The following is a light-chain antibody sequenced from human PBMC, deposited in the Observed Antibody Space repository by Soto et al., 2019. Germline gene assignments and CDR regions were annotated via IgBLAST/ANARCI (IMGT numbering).Light chain of an antibody. J-gene: IGKJ1*01. V-gene: IGKV1-39*01. CDR3: QQSYRTPLT. Sequence: ASVGDIVTITCRASQGISRYLAWYQQKPGKAPKFLIYAASTLQSGVSSRFTGIGSGTNFTLTISSLGPEDFATYYCQQSYRTPLTFGQGTKVDIK. CDR2: AAS. CDR1: QGISRY.